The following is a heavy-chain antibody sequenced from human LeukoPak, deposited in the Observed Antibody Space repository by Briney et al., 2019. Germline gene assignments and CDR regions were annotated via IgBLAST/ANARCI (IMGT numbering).Heavy chain of an antibody. CDR1: GGSISSYY. J-gene: IGHJ4*02. CDR3: ARALEALDY. Sequence: SETLSLTCTVSGGSISSYYWSWIRQPPGKGLEWIGYIYYSGSTNYNPSLKSRVTISVDTSKNQFSLKLSSVTAADTAVYYCARALEALDYWGQGTLVTVSS. V-gene: IGHV4-59*12. CDR2: IYYSGST.